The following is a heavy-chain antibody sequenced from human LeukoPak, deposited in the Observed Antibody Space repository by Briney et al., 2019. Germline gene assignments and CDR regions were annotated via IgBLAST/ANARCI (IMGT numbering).Heavy chain of an antibody. CDR1: GFTFTTYD. CDR3: AELGITMIGGV. Sequence: GGSLRLSCSASGFTFTTYDMTWVRQAPGKGLVWVSRINSDGSSTSYADSVKGRFTISRDNAKNSLCLQMNSLRAEDTAVYYCAELGITMIGGVWGKGTTVTISS. V-gene: IGHV3-74*01. D-gene: IGHD3-10*02. J-gene: IGHJ6*04. CDR2: INSDGSST.